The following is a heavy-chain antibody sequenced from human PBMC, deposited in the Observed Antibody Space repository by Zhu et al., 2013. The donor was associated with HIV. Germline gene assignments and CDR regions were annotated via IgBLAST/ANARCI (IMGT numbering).Heavy chain of an antibody. CDR1: GFTFSSYA. CDR3: ARDGVYCSGGSCLPYY. Sequence: VQLVESGGGVVQPGRSLRLSCAASGFTFSSYAMHWVRQAPGKGLEWVAVISYDGSNKYYADSVKGRFTISRDNSKNTLYLQMNSLRAEDTAVYYCARDGVYCSGGSCLPYYWGQGTLGHRLL. V-gene: IGHV3-30-3*01. J-gene: IGHJ4*02. D-gene: IGHD2-15*01. CDR2: ISYDGSNK.